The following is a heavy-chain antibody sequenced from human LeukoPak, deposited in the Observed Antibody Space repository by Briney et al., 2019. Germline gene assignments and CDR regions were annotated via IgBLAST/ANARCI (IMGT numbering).Heavy chain of an antibody. Sequence: GGSLRLSCAASGFTFSSYAMHWVRQAPGKGLEWVAVISYDGSNKYYADSVKGRFTISRDNSKNTLYLQMNSLRAEDTAVYYCAKEGRSSGSLVYYYYYMDVWGKGTTVTVSS. D-gene: IGHD1-26*01. CDR1: GFTFSSYA. CDR2: ISYDGSNK. V-gene: IGHV3-30*04. J-gene: IGHJ6*03. CDR3: AKEGRSSGSLVYYYYYMDV.